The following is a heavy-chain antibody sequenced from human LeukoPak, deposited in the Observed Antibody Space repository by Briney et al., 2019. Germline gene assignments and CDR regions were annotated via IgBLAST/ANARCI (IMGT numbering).Heavy chain of an antibody. CDR1: GGSIRSYY. Sequence: SETLSLTCTVSGGSIRSYYWCWIRQPPGKGLEWIGYIYYSGSTNYNPSLKSRVTISVDTSKNQFSLNLSSVTAADTAVYYCARDKKDYYDSSGYYYFAFDIWGQGTMVNVTS. CDR3: ARDKKDYYDSSGYYYFAFDI. CDR2: IYYSGST. V-gene: IGHV4-59*01. J-gene: IGHJ3*02. D-gene: IGHD3-22*01.